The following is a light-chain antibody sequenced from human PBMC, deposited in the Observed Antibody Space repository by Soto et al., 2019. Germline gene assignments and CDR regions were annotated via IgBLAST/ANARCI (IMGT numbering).Light chain of an antibody. J-gene: IGKJ1*01. CDR3: QQYGSSPRT. V-gene: IGKV3-20*01. CDR1: QSVSSSY. Sequence: EIVVTQSPGTLSLSPGERATLYCRASQSVSSSYLAWYQQKPGQAPRLLIYGASSRATGIPDRFSGSGSGTDFTITISRLEPEDFAVYYCQQYGSSPRTFGQGTKVEIK. CDR2: GAS.